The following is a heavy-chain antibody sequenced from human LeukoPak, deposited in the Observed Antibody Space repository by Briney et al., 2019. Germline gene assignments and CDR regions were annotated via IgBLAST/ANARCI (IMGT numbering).Heavy chain of an antibody. D-gene: IGHD3-3*01. CDR3: ATNSVLRFLGWAFDI. CDR2: VHDSGST. Sequence: SETLSLTCTVSGGSISSYYWSWIRQAPGKGLEWIGYVHDSGSTSYNPSLKSRVTMSVNTSKSQFSLRLSSVTPADTAVYYCATNSVLRFLGWAFDIWGQGTMVTVSS. V-gene: IGHV4-59*01. J-gene: IGHJ3*02. CDR1: GGSISSYY.